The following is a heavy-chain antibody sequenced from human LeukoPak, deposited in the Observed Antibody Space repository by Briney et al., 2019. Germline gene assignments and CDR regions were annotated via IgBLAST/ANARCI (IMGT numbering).Heavy chain of an antibody. CDR1: GFTFDDYA. CDR2: ISWNSGSI. Sequence: PGGSLRLSCAASGFTFDDYAMHWVRQAPGKGLEWVSGISWNSGSIGYADSVKGRFTISRDNAKNSLYLQMNSLRAEDTAVYYCARPYCSSTSCYMGDAFDIWGQGTMVTVSS. J-gene: IGHJ3*02. CDR3: ARPYCSSTSCYMGDAFDI. V-gene: IGHV3-9*01. D-gene: IGHD2-2*02.